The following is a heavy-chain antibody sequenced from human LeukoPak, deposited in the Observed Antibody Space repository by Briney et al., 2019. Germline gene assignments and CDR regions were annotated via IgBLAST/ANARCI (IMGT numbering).Heavy chain of an antibody. D-gene: IGHD6-13*01. CDR2: IIPILGIA. CDR3: ARAEKNIAAAGT. J-gene: IGHJ4*02. CDR1: GGTFSSYA. V-gene: IGHV1-69*04. Sequence: GASVKVSCKASGGTFSSYAISWVRQAPGQGLEWMGRIIPILGIANYAQKFQGRVTITADKSTSTAYMELSSLRSEGTAVYYCARAEKNIAAAGTWGQGTLVTVSS.